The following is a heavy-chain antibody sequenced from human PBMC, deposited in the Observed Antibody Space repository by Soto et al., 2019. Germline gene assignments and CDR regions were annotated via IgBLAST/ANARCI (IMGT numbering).Heavy chain of an antibody. V-gene: IGHV3-11*05. CDR3: ARGGRSGYYTIDY. CDR2: ISSSSSYT. CDR1: GFTFSSYA. Sequence: GGSLRLSCAASGFTFSSYAMSWVRQAPGKGLEWVSYISSSSSYTNYADSVKGRFTISRDNAKNSLYLQMNSLRAEDTAVYYCARGGRSGYYTIDYRGQATLVTVSS. J-gene: IGHJ4*02. D-gene: IGHD3-22*01.